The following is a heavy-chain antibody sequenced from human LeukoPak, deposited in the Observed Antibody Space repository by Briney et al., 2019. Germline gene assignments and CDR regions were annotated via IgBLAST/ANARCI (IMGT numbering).Heavy chain of an antibody. D-gene: IGHD5-18*01. CDR1: GFTFSSYE. V-gene: IGHV3-15*07. CDR3: TTDSRYRYAYDH. Sequence: GGSLRLSCAASGFTFSSYEMNWVRQAPGKGLEWVGRIKSKTDGGTTDYAAPVKGRFTISRDDSKNTLYLQMNSLKTEDTAVYYCTTDSRYRYAYDHWGQGTLVTVSS. CDR2: IKSKTDGGTT. J-gene: IGHJ5*02.